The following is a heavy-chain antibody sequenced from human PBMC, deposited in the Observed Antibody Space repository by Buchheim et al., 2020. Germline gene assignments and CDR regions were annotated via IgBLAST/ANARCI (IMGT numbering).Heavy chain of an antibody. J-gene: IGHJ4*02. CDR3: AKVSSLLWFGESNDY. Sequence: EVQLLESGGGLVQPGGSLRLSCTASGFTFTTYAMSWVRHTPGKGLEWISVISPSGDNTYYADSVKGRFTISRDNSRSTIYLQMNSLRAEDTAVYYCAKVSSLLWFGESNDYWGQGTL. CDR1: GFTFTTYA. D-gene: IGHD3-10*01. CDR2: ISPSGDNT. V-gene: IGHV3-23*01.